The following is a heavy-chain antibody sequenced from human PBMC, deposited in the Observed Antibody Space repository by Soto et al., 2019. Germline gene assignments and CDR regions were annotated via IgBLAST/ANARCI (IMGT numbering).Heavy chain of an antibody. D-gene: IGHD2-8*02. CDR3: ARDKITGLFDY. Sequence: QVQLQQWGAGLLKPSETLSLTCAVYGGSFSGYYWTWIRQPPGTGLEWIGEINHSGSTNYNPSLKXGVTISVDTSKNHFSLKLTSVTAADTAVYYCARDKITGLFDYWGQGTLVTVSS. V-gene: IGHV4-34*01. CDR1: GGSFSGYY. CDR2: INHSGST. J-gene: IGHJ4*02.